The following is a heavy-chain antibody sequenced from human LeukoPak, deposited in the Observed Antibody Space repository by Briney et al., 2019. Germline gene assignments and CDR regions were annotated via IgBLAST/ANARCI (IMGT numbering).Heavy chain of an antibody. CDR1: GFTFNRYW. J-gene: IGHJ4*02. D-gene: IGHD6-19*01. CDR3: AKWDIAVAGPDDY. CDR2: ISGSGGST. Sequence: GGSLRLSCAASGFTFNRYWMNWVRQAPGKGLEWVSAISGSGGSTYYADSVKGRFTISRDNSKNTLYLQMNSLRAEDTAVYYCAKWDIAVAGPDDYWGQGTLVTVSS. V-gene: IGHV3-23*01.